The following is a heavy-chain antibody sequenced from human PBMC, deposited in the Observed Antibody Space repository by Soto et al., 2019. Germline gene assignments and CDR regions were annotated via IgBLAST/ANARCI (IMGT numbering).Heavy chain of an antibody. CDR3: ARGRGAGGHFDY. CDR1: GFTFSSYA. CDR2: ASIGGST. Sequence: GGSLTLSCAASGFTFSSYAMGWVRQGPGKGLGWVAVASIGGSTHYADSVRGRFTISRDNYKNTLSLQMNSLTAEDTAVYFCARGRGAGGHFDYWGQGALVTVSS. J-gene: IGHJ4*02. D-gene: IGHD2-15*01. V-gene: IGHV3-23*01.